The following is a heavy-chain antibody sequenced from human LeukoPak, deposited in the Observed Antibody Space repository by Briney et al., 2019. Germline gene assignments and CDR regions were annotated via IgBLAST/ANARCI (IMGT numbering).Heavy chain of an antibody. D-gene: IGHD3-10*01. CDR1: GGSISTGDYY. Sequence: SQTLSLTCTVAGGSISTGDYYWSWIRQPPGKGLEWIGYIYYSGTTYYNPSLKGRISFSMQTSKNQFSLNLRSVTAADSAVYYCARDPVYGSGTFWGQGTLVTVSS. V-gene: IGHV4-30-4*01. CDR2: IYYSGTT. J-gene: IGHJ4*02. CDR3: ARDPVYGSGTF.